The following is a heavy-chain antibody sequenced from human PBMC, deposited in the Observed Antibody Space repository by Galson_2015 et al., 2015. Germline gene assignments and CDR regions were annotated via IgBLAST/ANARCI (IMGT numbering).Heavy chain of an antibody. D-gene: IGHD6-13*01. CDR2: IIPIFGTA. J-gene: IGHJ3*02. CDR1: GGTFSSYA. V-gene: IGHV1-69*13. Sequence: SVKVSCKASGGTFSSYAISWVRQAPGQGLEWMGGIIPIFGTANYAQKFQGRVTITADESTSTAYMGLSSLRSEDTAVYYCARATPWGAAGKDAFDIWGQGTMVTVSS. CDR3: ARATPWGAAGKDAFDI.